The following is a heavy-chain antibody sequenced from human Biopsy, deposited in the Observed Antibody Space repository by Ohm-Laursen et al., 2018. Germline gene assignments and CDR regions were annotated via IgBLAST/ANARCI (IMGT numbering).Heavy chain of an antibody. CDR2: ITSRSGYK. CDR1: GFTFSSYW. Sequence: SLRLSCSASGFTFSSYWLNWVRQVPGKGLEWVSSITSRSGYKYYADSVKGRFTISRDNAKNSLYLQMNSLRAEDTAVYFCASLGLVWFGELLSVPFGMDVWGQGTTVTVSS. CDR3: ASLGLVWFGELLSVPFGMDV. D-gene: IGHD3-10*01. V-gene: IGHV3-21*01. J-gene: IGHJ6*02.